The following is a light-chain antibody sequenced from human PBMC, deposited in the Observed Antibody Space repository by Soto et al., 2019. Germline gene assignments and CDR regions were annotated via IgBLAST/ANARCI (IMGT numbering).Light chain of an antibody. CDR3: QQYNNWLLYT. CDR2: GAS. Sequence: EIVMTQSPATLSVSPGERATLSGRASQSVSSNIVWYQQKPGQAPRLLIYGASSRATGIPARFSGSGSGTEFTLTISSLQSEDFAVYYCQQYNNWLLYTFGQGTKLEIK. V-gene: IGKV3-15*01. CDR1: QSVSSN. J-gene: IGKJ2*01.